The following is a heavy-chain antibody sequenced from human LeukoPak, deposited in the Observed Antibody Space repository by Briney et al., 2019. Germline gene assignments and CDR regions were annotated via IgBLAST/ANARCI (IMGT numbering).Heavy chain of an antibody. V-gene: IGHV4-39*01. Sequence: SETLSLTCTVSGGSISSSSYYWGWIRQPPGKGLEWIGSIYYSGSTYYNPSLKSRVTISVDTSKNQFSLKLNSVTAADTAVYYCARLGYSGSYGDAFDIWGQGTMVTVSS. J-gene: IGHJ3*02. CDR1: GGSISSSSYY. CDR3: ARLGYSGSYGDAFDI. D-gene: IGHD1-26*01. CDR2: IYYSGST.